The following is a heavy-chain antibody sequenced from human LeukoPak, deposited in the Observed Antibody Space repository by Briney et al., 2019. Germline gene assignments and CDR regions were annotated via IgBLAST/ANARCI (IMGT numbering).Heavy chain of an antibody. V-gene: IGHV3-30*18. D-gene: IGHD3-10*01. Sequence: PGRSLRLSCAASGFTFSSYGMHWVRQAPGKGLEWVAVISYDGSNKYYADSVKGRFTISRDNSKNTLYLQMNRLRAEDTAVYYCAKDTRGSGSYYHRRGYFDYWGQGTLVTVSS. CDR3: AKDTRGSGSYYHRRGYFDY. CDR2: ISYDGSNK. J-gene: IGHJ4*02. CDR1: GFTFSSYG.